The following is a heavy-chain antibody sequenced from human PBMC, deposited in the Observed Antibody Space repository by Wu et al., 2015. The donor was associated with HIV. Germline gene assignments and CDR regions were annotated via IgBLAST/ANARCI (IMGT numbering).Heavy chain of an antibody. CDR2: INHNGGGA. D-gene: IGHD6-19*01. CDR1: GYTFSGYN. V-gene: IGHV1-2*02. J-gene: IGHJ4*02. Sequence: QVQLVQSGAELKTPGASVRVSCEASGYTFSGYNIHWVRQAPGQGLEWVGWINHNGGGATYAQKFQGRVAMTRDTSISTAFMELSRLRFDDTAIYFCARALRPVADALELDYWGQGTLVTVSS. CDR3: ARALRPVADALELDY.